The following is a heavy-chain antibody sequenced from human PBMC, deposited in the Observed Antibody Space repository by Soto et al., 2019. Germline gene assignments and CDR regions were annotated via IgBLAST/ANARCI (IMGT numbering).Heavy chain of an antibody. D-gene: IGHD6-13*01. J-gene: IGHJ4*02. V-gene: IGHV4-38-2*01. Sequence: KTSETLSLTCAVSGYSISSGYYWGWIRQPPGKGLEWIGSIYHSGSTNYNPSLKSRVTISVDKSKNRFSLKLSSVTAADTAVYYCARVGYSSSWYRFSGPPYFDYWGQGTLVTVSS. CDR2: IYHSGST. CDR1: GYSISSGYY. CDR3: ARVGYSSSWYRFSGPPYFDY.